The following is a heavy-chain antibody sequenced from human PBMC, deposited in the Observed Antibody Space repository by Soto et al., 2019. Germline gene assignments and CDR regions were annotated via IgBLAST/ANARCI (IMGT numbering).Heavy chain of an antibody. D-gene: IGHD3-3*01. CDR2: IYPGDSDT. CDR1: GYSFTSYW. J-gene: IGHJ4*02. Sequence: PGESLKISCKGSGYSFTSYWIGWVRQMPGKGLEWMGIIYPGDSDTRYSPSFQGQVTISADKSISTAYLQWSSLKASDTAMYYCARHSNAYYYDFWSGYWAHWGQGTLLTVSS. V-gene: IGHV5-51*01. CDR3: ARHSNAYYYDFWSGYWAH.